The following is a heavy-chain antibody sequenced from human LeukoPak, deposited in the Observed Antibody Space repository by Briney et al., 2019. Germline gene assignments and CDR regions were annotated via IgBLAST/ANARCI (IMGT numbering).Heavy chain of an antibody. V-gene: IGHV4-59*12. Sequence: SETLSLTCTVSGGSISSYYWSWIRQPPGKGLEWIGFIFYSGTTNYNPSLKSRVTISVDTSKNQFSLKLNSVSAADTAVYYCAKSNGYGLVDIWGQGTMVTVSS. CDR2: IFYSGTT. D-gene: IGHD3-10*01. CDR1: GGSISSYY. CDR3: AKSNGYGLVDI. J-gene: IGHJ3*02.